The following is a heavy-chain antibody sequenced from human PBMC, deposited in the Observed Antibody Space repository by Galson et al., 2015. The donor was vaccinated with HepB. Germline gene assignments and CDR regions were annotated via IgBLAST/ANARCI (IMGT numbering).Heavy chain of an antibody. Sequence: SLRLSCAASGFTFSSYGMHWVRQAPGKGLEWVAVIWYDGSNKYYADSVKGRFTISRDNSKNTLYLQMNSLRAEDTAVYYCARDFGIAAHPIEYYFDYWGQGTLVTVSS. V-gene: IGHV3-33*01. D-gene: IGHD6-6*01. CDR2: IWYDGSNK. J-gene: IGHJ4*02. CDR3: ARDFGIAAHPIEYYFDY. CDR1: GFTFSSYG.